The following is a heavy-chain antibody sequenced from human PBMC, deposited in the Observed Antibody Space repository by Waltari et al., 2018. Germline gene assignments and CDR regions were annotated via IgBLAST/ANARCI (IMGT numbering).Heavy chain of an antibody. V-gene: IGHV4-4*03. CDR2: IDHSGST. Sequence: QVHLQESGPGLGKPQVTVSLACAVSGASISPSHWWAWVRQTPGKGLVWIVEIDHSGSTIYNPSLKGRVIMSVDKSKTQFPLKLSSVTAADTAVYYCARGTESYSDLGFDPWGQGTLVTVSS. D-gene: IGHD1-26*01. CDR3: ARGTESYSDLGFDP. J-gene: IGHJ5*02. CDR1: GASISPSHW.